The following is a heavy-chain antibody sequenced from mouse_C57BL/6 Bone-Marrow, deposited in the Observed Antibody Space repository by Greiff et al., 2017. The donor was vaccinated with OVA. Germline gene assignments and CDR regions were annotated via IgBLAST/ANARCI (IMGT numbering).Heavy chain of an antibody. V-gene: IGHV1-82*01. CDR3: ANYYGSSYWYFDV. CDR2: IYPGDGDT. CDR1: GYAFSSSW. J-gene: IGHJ1*03. Sequence: VQLQQSGPELVKPGASVKISCKASGYAFSSSWMNWVKQRPGKGLEWIGRIYPGDGDTNYNGKSKGKATLTADKSSSTAYMQLSSLTSEDSAVYFCANYYGSSYWYFDVWGTGTTVTVSS. D-gene: IGHD1-1*01.